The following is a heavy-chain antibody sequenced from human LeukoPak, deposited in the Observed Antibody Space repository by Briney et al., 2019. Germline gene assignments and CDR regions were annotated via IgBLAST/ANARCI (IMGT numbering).Heavy chain of an antibody. CDR2: ISYDGSNK. CDR3: AKEWGCSGGSCYSDYYGMDV. CDR1: GFTFSSYG. V-gene: IGHV3-30*18. J-gene: IGHJ6*02. D-gene: IGHD2-15*01. Sequence: GGSLRLSCEASGFTFSSYGMHWVRQAPGKGLEWVAVISYDGSNKYYADSVKGRFTISRDNSKNTLYLQMNSLRAEDTAVYYCAKEWGCSGGSCYSDYYGMDVWGQGTTVTVSS.